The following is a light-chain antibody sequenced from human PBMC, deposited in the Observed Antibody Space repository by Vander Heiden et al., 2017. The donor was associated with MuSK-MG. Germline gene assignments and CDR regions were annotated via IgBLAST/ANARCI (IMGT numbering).Light chain of an antibody. Sequence: QSVLTQPPSASGTPGQRVTISCSGSSSNIGSNYVYWYQHLPGTAPKLLIYRSNQRPSGVPDRFSGSKSGTSASLAIRGLQSEDEADYYCAAWDDSLNGHVVFGGGTKLTVL. CDR3: AAWDDSLNGHVV. CDR2: RSN. V-gene: IGLV1-47*01. J-gene: IGLJ2*01. CDR1: SSNIGSNY.